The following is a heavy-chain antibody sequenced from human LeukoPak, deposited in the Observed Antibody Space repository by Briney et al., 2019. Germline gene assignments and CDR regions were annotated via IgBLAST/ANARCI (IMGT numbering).Heavy chain of an antibody. CDR3: ARGRGAIAARFDY. J-gene: IGHJ4*02. Sequence: PSETLSLTCAVYGVSFSGYYWSWIRQPPGKGLEWIGEINHSGSTNYNPSLKSRVTISVDTSKNQFSLKLSSVTAADTAVYYCARGRGAIAARFDYWGQGTLVTVSS. D-gene: IGHD6-6*01. CDR1: GVSFSGYY. V-gene: IGHV4-34*01. CDR2: INHSGST.